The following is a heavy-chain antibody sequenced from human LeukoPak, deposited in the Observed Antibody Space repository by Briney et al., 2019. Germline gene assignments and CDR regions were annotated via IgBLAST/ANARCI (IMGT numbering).Heavy chain of an antibody. D-gene: IGHD1-26*01. CDR2: IWYDGSNK. V-gene: IGHV3-33*01. Sequence: GGSLRLSCAASGFSLSSSGMHWVRQAPGKGLEWVAVIWYDGSNKYYADSVKGRFTISRDNSKNTLYLQMNSLRAEDTAVYYGERKKEGAPYGFDYWGQGPLVTVSS. J-gene: IGHJ4*02. CDR3: ERKKEGAPYGFDY. CDR1: GFSLSSSG.